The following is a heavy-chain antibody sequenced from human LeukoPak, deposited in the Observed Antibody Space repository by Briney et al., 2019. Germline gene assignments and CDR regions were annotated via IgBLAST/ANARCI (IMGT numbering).Heavy chain of an antibody. CDR2: IYYSGST. Sequence: SETLSLTCTVSGGSIRTYYWSWIRQPPGKGLEWIGYIYYSGSTNYNPSLKSRVTISVDTSKNQFSLKLSSMTAADTAVYYCARARGVITMVRGVITPDWFDPWGQGTLVTVSS. J-gene: IGHJ5*02. D-gene: IGHD3-10*01. V-gene: IGHV4-59*01. CDR1: GGSIRTYY. CDR3: ARARGVITMVRGVITPDWFDP.